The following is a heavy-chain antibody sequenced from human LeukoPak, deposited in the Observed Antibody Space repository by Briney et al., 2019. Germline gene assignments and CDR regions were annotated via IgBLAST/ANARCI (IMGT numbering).Heavy chain of an antibody. D-gene: IGHD4-17*01. CDR2: ISGGGGSR. CDR1: GFTFSSYS. J-gene: IGHJ4*02. V-gene: IGHV3-23*01. Sequence: GGSLRLSCAASGFTFSSYSMTWVRRAPGKGLEWVSGISGGGGSRYYADSVKGRFTISRDNAKNSLYLRMHSLRAEDTAVYYCARDYDEDYWGQGTLVTVSS. CDR3: ARDYDEDY.